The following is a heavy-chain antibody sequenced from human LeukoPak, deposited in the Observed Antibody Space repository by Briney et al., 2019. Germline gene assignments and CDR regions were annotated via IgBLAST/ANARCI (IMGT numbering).Heavy chain of an antibody. J-gene: IGHJ4*02. CDR3: ARETGIVVGPPATFDY. CDR1: GFTFNNYA. Sequence: QAGGSLRLSCAASGFTFNNYAMSWVRQAPGKGLEWVSYISTSSSTIYYADSVKGRFTISRDNAKNSLYLQMNSLRSEDTAVYYCARETGIVVGPPATFDYWGQGALVTVSS. CDR2: ISTSSSTI. V-gene: IGHV3-48*01. D-gene: IGHD2-2*01.